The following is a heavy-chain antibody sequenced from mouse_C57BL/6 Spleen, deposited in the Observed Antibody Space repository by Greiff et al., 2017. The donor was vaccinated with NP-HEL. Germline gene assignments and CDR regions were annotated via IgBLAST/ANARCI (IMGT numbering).Heavy chain of an antibody. CDR1: GYAFSSSW. V-gene: IGHV1-82*01. D-gene: IGHD1-1*01. CDR2: IYPGDGDT. J-gene: IGHJ2*01. CDR3: AREDYGSSLD. Sequence: QVQLQQSGPELVKPGASVKISCKASGYAFSSSWMNWVKQRPGKGLEWIGRIYPGDGDTNYNGTFKGKATMTADKSSSTAYMQLSSLTSEDSAVYFCAREDYGSSLDWGKGTTLTVSS.